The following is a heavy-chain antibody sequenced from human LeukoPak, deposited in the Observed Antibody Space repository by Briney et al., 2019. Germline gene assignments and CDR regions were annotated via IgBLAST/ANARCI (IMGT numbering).Heavy chain of an antibody. V-gene: IGHV3-23*01. CDR3: AKAPRSRWLAFDY. CDR1: GFTFSNYA. CDR2: ISGSGGST. J-gene: IGHJ4*02. Sequence: GGSLRLSCAASGFTFSNYAMSWVRQAPGKGLEWVSAISGSGGSTYYADSVKGRFTISRDNSKNTLYLQVNSLRAEDTAVYYCAKAPRSRWLAFDYWGQGTLVTVSS. D-gene: IGHD6-19*01.